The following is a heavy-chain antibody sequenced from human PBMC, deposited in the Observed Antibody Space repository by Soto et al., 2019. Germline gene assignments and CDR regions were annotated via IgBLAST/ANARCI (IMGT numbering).Heavy chain of an antibody. CDR1: GFTISNYA. CDR3: AQISYCGGDCSGYS. V-gene: IGHV3-23*01. Sequence: QLLESGGGLVQPGGSLRLSCAASGFTISNYAMSWVRQAPGKGLEWVSSTGSSISGGVGTTFYADSVKGRFTISRDTSKNTLFLHVNSLSAEDAAVYFCAQISYCGGDCSGYSWGQGTLVTVSS. J-gene: IGHJ4*02. CDR2: ISGGVGTT. D-gene: IGHD2-21*02.